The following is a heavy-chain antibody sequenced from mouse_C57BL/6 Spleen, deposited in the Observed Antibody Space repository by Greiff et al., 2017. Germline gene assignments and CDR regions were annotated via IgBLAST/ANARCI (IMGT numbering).Heavy chain of an antibody. CDR2: IHPNSGST. J-gene: IGHJ3*01. D-gene: IGHD2-4*01. CDR1: GYTFTSYW. V-gene: IGHV1-64*01. Sequence: QVQLQQPGAELVKPGASVKLSCKASGYTFTSYWMHWVKQRPGQGLEWIGMIHPNSGSTNYNEKFKSKATLTVDKSSSTAYMQLSSLTSEDSAVYYCARCPYDYEDWFAYWGQGTLVTVSA. CDR3: ARCPYDYEDWFAY.